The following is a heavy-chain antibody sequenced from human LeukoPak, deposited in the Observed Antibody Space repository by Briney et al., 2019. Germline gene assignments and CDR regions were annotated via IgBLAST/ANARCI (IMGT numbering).Heavy chain of an antibody. CDR1: GGSISSSNW. J-gene: IGHJ4*02. V-gene: IGHV4-4*02. CDR2: IYHSGST. Sequence: SQTLSLTCAVSGGSISSSNWWSRCRRPPGKELVGSGGIYHSGSTNYNTSLKSRLTTSVVNSKNQFSPKLSSVTAADTAVYYGARLGFLAGKDPVAGALVRFDYWGQGTLVTVSS. D-gene: IGHD6-19*01. CDR3: ARLGFLAGKDPVAGALVRFDY.